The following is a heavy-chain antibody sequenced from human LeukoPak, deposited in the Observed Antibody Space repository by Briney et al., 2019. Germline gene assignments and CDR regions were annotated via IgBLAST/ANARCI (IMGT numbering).Heavy chain of an antibody. D-gene: IGHD6-6*01. CDR2: INHSGST. CDR3: ARGPVAARPSY. V-gene: IGHV4-34*01. Sequence: PSGTLSLTCAVYGGSFSGYYWSWIRQPPGKGLEWIGEINHSGSTNYNPSLKSRVTISVDTSKNQFSLKLSSVTAADTAVYYCARGPVAARPSYWGQGTLVTVSS. J-gene: IGHJ4*02. CDR1: GGSFSGYY.